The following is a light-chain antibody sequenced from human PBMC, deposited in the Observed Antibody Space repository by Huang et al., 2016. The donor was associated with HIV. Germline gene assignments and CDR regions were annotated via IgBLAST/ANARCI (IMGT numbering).Light chain of an antibody. CDR1: HDIRKY. J-gene: IGKJ2*01. V-gene: IGKV1-33*01. CDR3: QQYDDLYT. CDR2: DAS. Sequence: DIQMTQSPSSVSASVGDRVTITCQASHDIRKYLNWYQQKPGKVPKLLIYDASNLETGVPSRFNGSGFGTDFTFTISGLQAEDIATYFCQQYDDLYTFGQGTKLELK.